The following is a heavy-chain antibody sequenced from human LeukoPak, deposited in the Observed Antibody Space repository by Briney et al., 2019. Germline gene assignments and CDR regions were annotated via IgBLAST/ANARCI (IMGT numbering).Heavy chain of an antibody. CDR3: ATDGGWYQLLYWFDP. CDR2: IIPIFGTA. D-gene: IGHD2-2*01. Sequence: SVKVSCKASGGTFSSYAISWVRQAPGQGLEWMGGIIPIFGTANYAQKFQGRVTITTDESTSTAYMELSSLRSDDTAVYYCATDGGWYQLLYWFDPWGQGTLVTVSS. CDR1: GGTFSSYA. V-gene: IGHV1-69*05. J-gene: IGHJ5*02.